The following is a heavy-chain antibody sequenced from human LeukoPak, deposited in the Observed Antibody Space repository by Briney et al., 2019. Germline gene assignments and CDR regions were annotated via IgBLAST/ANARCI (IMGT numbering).Heavy chain of an antibody. CDR3: ARDAEANWFDP. CDR1: GYTFTVYY. V-gene: IGHV1-2*02. CDR2: INPNSGGT. J-gene: IGHJ5*02. Sequence: ASAKVSFKASGYTFTVYYMHWVRQAPGQGLEWMGWINPNSGGTNYAQKFQGRVTMTRDTSISTAYMELSRLRSDDTAVYYCARDAEANWFDPWGQGTLVTVSS.